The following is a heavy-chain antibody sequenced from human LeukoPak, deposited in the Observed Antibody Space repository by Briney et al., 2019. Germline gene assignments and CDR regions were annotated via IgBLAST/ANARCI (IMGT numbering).Heavy chain of an antibody. V-gene: IGHV4-34*01. Sequence: SETLSLTCAVYGGSFSGYYWSWIRQPPGKGLEWIGEINHSGSTNYNPSLKSRVTISVDTSKNQFSLKLSSVTAADTAVYYCAREAYSNSKAFDYWGQGTLVTVSS. CDR1: GGSFSGYY. CDR2: INHSGST. J-gene: IGHJ4*02. CDR3: AREAYSNSKAFDY. D-gene: IGHD4-11*01.